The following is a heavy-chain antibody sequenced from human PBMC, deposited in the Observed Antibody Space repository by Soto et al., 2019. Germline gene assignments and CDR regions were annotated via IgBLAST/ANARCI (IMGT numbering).Heavy chain of an antibody. D-gene: IGHD2-21*01. CDR2: VFWNDDK. CDR3: ARAYTYDFDH. V-gene: IGHV2-5*01. CDR1: GFSFGVSGVG. Sequence: QITLKESGPTLVKPTQTLTLTCTFSGFSFGVSGVGVGWIRQPPGRALEWLGLVFWNDDKRYSPSLESMLTLTKDTSNNPVVLTVTNLDPGDTVTYYCARAYTYDFDHWGQGTLVTVSS. J-gene: IGHJ4*02.